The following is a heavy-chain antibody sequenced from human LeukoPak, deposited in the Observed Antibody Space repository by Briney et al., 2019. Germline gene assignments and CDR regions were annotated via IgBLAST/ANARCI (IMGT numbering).Heavy chain of an antibody. CDR3: ARDMYYYSRTGFDP. D-gene: IGHD3-10*01. J-gene: IGHJ5*02. CDR2: ISAYNGNT. CDR1: GYTFNSYG. Sequence: ASVKVSCKTLGYTFNSYGISWVRQGPGHGLEWMGWISAYNGNTNYAQKIQGRVTMITDTSTSTAYTEMRSLGSADTAVYYCARDMYYYSRTGFDPWGQGTLVTVSS. V-gene: IGHV1-18*01.